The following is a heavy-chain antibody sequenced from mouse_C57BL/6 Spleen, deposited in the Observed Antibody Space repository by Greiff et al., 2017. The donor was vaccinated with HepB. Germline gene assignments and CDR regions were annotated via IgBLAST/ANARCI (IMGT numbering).Heavy chain of an antibody. CDR1: GYTFTDYE. CDR2: IDPETGGT. V-gene: IGHV1-15*01. D-gene: IGHD2-3*01. Sequence: VQLQQSGAELVRPGASVTLSCKASGYTFTDYEMHWVKQTPVHGLEWIGAIDPETGGTAYNQKFKGKAILTADKSSSTAYMELRSLTSEDSAVYYCTSYDGYLYFDYWGQGTTLTVSS. CDR3: TSYDGYLYFDY. J-gene: IGHJ2*01.